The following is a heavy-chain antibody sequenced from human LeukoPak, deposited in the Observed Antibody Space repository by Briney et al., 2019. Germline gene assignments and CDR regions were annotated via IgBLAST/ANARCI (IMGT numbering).Heavy chain of an antibody. D-gene: IGHD3-22*01. CDR2: ISYDGSNK. Sequence: GGSLRLSCAASGFTVSNNYMSWVRQAPGKGLEWVAVISYDGSNKYYADSVKGRFTISRDTSKNTLYLQMNSLRAEDTAVYYCAKDTGGGYYDSSGYYYTSPLPNWGQGTLVTVSS. V-gene: IGHV3-30*18. CDR1: GFTVSNNY. CDR3: AKDTGGGYYDSSGYYYTSPLPN. J-gene: IGHJ4*02.